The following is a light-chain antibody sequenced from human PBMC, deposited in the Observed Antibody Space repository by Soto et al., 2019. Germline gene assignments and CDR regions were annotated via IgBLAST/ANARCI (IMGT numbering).Light chain of an antibody. Sequence: QSALTQPPSASGSLGQSVTISCSGASSDIGGYNYVAWYQQHPGKAPKLIIYEVNKRPSGVPDLFSGSKAGNTASLTVSWLQAEGEADYSCRSYAGGNNLLVGVGTKLTVL. J-gene: IGLJ2*01. CDR2: EVN. CDR3: RSYAGGNNLL. V-gene: IGLV2-8*01. CDR1: SSDIGGYNY.